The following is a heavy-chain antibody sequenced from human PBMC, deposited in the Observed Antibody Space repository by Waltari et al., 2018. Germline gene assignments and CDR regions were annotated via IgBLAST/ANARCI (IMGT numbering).Heavy chain of an antibody. CDR3: ARGGRYYDYVWGSYRYTDAYYFDY. J-gene: IGHJ4*02. CDR1: GFTFSSYA. V-gene: IGHV3-64*01. Sequence: EVQLVESGGGLVQPGGSLRLSCAASGFTFSSYAMHWVRQAPGKGLEYVSAISSNGGSTYYANSVKGRVTISRDNSKNTLYLQMGSLRAEDMAVYYCARGGRYYDYVWGSYRYTDAYYFDYWGQGTLVTVSS. D-gene: IGHD3-16*02. CDR2: ISSNGGST.